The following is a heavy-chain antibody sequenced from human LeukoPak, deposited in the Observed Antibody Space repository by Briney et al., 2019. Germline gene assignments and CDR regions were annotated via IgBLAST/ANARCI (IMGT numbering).Heavy chain of an antibody. D-gene: IGHD6-13*01. J-gene: IGHJ5*02. CDR2: IRNDGSND. CDR3: AKGGSSSHNWFDP. Sequence: GGSLRLSCAASGFTFSDYGMHWVRHAPAKALEWVAFIRNDGSNDYYPDSVKGRFTISRDNSRNTLYLQMNSLRAEDTAFYYCAKGGSSSHNWFDPWGQGTRVTVSS. CDR1: GFTFSDYG. V-gene: IGHV3-30*02.